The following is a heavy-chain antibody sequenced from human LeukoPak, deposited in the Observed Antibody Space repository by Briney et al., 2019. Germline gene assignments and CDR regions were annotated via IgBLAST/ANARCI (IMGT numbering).Heavy chain of an antibody. CDR2: ISWDGGST. CDR3: AKDYCTNGVCYVFDY. Sequence: GGSLRLSCAASGFTFDDYAMHWVRQAPGKGLEWVSLISWDGGSTYYADSVKGRFTISRDNSKNSLYLQMNSLRAEDTASYYCAKDYCTNGVCYVFDYWGQGTLVTVSS. CDR1: GFTFDDYA. D-gene: IGHD2-8*01. V-gene: IGHV3-43D*04. J-gene: IGHJ4*02.